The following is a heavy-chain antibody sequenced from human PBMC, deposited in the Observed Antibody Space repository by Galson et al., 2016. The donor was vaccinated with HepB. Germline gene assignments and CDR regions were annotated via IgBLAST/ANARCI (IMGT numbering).Heavy chain of an antibody. CDR1: GSSITIDNYS. CDR2: IFYNGTT. Sequence: LSLTCTVSGSSITIDNYSWGWIRQPPGKGLEWIGNIFYNGTTFYNPSLKSRVTTSVDTSRNQFSLKLSSVTAADTAVFYCASSYYDSFGYNFDYWGRGTLVTVSS. J-gene: IGHJ4*02. V-gene: IGHV4-39*07. CDR3: ASSYYDSFGYNFDY. D-gene: IGHD3-22*01.